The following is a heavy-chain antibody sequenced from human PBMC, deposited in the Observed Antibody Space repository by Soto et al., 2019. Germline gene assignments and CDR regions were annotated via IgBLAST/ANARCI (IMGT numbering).Heavy chain of an antibody. V-gene: IGHV1-69*13. CDR2: IIPIFGTA. J-gene: IGHJ4*02. Sequence: ASVKVSCKASGGTFSSYAISWVRQAPGQGLEWMGGIIPIFGTANYAQKFQGRVTITADESTSTAYMELSSLRSEDTAVYYCASSGGYSYDLDYWGQGTLVTVSS. CDR1: GGTFSSYA. CDR3: ASSGGYSYDLDY. D-gene: IGHD5-18*01.